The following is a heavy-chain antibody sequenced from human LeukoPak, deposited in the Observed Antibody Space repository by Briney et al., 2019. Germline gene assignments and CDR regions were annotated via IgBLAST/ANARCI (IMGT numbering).Heavy chain of an antibody. V-gene: IGHV1-18*01. CDR2: ISAYNGNT. CDR1: GYTFTSYG. D-gene: IGHD4-11*01. Sequence: ASVTVSCKASGYTFTSYGISWVRQAPGQGLEWMGWISAYNGNTNYAQKLQGRVTITTDTSTSTAYMELRSLRSDDTAVYYCARNPPDYPLRAFDPWGQGTLVPVSS. J-gene: IGHJ5*02. CDR3: ARNPPDYPLRAFDP.